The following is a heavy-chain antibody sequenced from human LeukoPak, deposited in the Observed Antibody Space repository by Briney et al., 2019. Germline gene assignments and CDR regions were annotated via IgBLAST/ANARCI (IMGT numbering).Heavy chain of an antibody. D-gene: IGHD6-13*01. CDR3: ARDSPFIAAAANHDAFDI. V-gene: IGHV1-2*02. Sequence: ASVKVSCKASGYTFTGYYMHWVRQAPGQGLEWMGWINPNSGGTNYAQKFQGRVTMTRDTSISTAYMELSRLRSDDTAVYYCARDSPFIAAAANHDAFDIWGQGTMVTVSS. CDR1: GYTFTGYY. J-gene: IGHJ3*02. CDR2: INPNSGGT.